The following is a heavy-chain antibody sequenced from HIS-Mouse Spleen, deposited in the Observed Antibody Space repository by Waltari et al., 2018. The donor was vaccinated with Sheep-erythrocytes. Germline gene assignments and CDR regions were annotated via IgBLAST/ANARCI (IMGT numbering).Heavy chain of an antibody. J-gene: IGHJ3*02. CDR1: GFTFSSYS. V-gene: IGHV3-21*01. Sequence: EVQLVESGGGLVKPGGSLRLSCAASGFTFSSYSMNWVRQAPGKGVEGASSISSSSSYIYYADSVKGRFTISRDNAKNSLYLQMNSLRAEDTAVYYCARDTGTDAFDIWGQGTMVTVSS. CDR3: ARDTGTDAFDI. CDR2: ISSSSSYI. D-gene: IGHD1-1*01.